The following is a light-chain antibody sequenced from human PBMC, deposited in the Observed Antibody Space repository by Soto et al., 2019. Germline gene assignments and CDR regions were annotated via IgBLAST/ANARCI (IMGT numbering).Light chain of an antibody. CDR2: DNN. J-gene: IGLJ2*01. Sequence: QSVLTQPASVSGSAGQSITISCSGTMRDVGAYNLVSWYQQHPGTAPKLLIYDNNKRPSGIPDRFSGSKSGTSATLGITGLQTGDEADYYCGTWDSSLSVVVFGGGTKVTVL. V-gene: IGLV1-51*01. CDR1: MRDVGAYNL. CDR3: GTWDSSLSVVV.